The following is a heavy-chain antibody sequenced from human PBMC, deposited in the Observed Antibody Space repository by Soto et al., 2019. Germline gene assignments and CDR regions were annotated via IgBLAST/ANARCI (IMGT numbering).Heavy chain of an antibody. J-gene: IGHJ6*03. V-gene: IGHV5-51*01. CDR2: IYPGDSDT. CDR3: ARQGYSSSGDEDYYYYYYMDV. Sequence: LGESLKISCKGSGYSFTSYWIGWVRQMPGKGLEWMGIIYPGDSDTRYSPSFQGQVTISADKSISTAYLQWSSLKASDTAMYYCARQGYSSSGDEDYYYYYYMDVWGKGTTVTVSS. D-gene: IGHD6-6*01. CDR1: GYSFTSYW.